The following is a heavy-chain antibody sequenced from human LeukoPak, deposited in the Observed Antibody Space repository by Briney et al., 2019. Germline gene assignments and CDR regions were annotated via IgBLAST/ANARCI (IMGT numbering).Heavy chain of an antibody. J-gene: IGHJ4*02. CDR1: GFTFNNYG. D-gene: IGHD1-26*01. Sequence: PGGSLRLSCAASGFTFNNYGMHYVRQAPGKGLEWVSSISSSTSYISYADSVKGRFTISRDNAKNSLYLQMNSLRAEDTAVYYCAKVGAEGYWGQGTLVTASS. CDR2: ISSSTSYI. V-gene: IGHV3-21*01. CDR3: AKVGAEGY.